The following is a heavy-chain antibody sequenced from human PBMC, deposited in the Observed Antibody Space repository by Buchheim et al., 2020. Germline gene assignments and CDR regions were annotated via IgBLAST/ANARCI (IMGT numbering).Heavy chain of an antibody. CDR3: ATVSRGPFDY. CDR1: GGSISSSNW. D-gene: IGHD3-10*01. J-gene: IGHJ4*02. Sequence: QQQLQESGPGLVKPSETLSLTCTVSGGSISSSNWWSWVRQPPGKGLEWIGEINHSGSTNYNPSLKSRVTISVDTSKNQFSLKLSSVTAADTAVYYCATVSRGPFDYWGQGTL. CDR2: INHSGST. V-gene: IGHV4-4*02.